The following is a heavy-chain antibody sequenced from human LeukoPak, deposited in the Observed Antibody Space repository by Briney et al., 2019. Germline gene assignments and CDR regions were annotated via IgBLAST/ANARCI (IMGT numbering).Heavy chain of an antibody. CDR3: ARVDRGDYDSSNDAFDI. D-gene: IGHD3-22*01. CDR1: GYTFTSYY. CDR2: INPSGGST. V-gene: IGHV1-46*01. Sequence: ASVTVSFKASGYTFTSYYMHWVRQAPGQGGERMGIINPSGGSTSYAQKFQGRVTMTSDISTTTVYMELSSLRSEDTAVYYCARVDRGDYDSSNDAFDIWGQGTMVTVSS. J-gene: IGHJ3*02.